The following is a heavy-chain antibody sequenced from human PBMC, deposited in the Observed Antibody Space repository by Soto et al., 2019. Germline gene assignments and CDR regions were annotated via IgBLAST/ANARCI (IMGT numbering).Heavy chain of an antibody. Sequence: PGGSLRLSCAASGFPFSSYGMHWVRQAPGKGLEWVAVIWYDGSNKYYADSVNGRYTIYRDNTKNTLYLQMNRLRAEDTVVYYCAGDDGVFNYGGNSGYFDYWGQGTLVTVSS. CDR2: IWYDGSNK. CDR1: GFPFSSYG. D-gene: IGHD4-17*01. V-gene: IGHV3-33*01. J-gene: IGHJ4*02. CDR3: AGDDGVFNYGGNSGYFDY.